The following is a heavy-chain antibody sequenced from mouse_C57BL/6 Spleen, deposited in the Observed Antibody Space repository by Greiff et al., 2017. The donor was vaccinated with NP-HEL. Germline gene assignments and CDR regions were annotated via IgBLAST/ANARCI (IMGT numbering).Heavy chain of an antibody. CDR2: IGSGSSTI. Sequence: EVQLVESGGGLVKPGGSLKLSCAASGFTFSDYGMHWVRQAPEKGLEWVAYIGSGSSTIYYADTVKGRFTISRDNAKNTLFLQMTSLRSEDTAMYYCARGGSSYDYAMDYWGQGTSVTVSS. J-gene: IGHJ4*01. CDR1: GFTFSDYG. CDR3: ARGGSSYDYAMDY. D-gene: IGHD1-1*01. V-gene: IGHV5-17*01.